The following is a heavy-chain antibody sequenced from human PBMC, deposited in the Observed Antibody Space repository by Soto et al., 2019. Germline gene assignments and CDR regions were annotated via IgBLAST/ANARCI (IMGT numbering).Heavy chain of an antibody. CDR2: IYPGDSDT. CDR3: ARLNVDTAMVTWFDP. CDR1: GYSFTIYC. J-gene: IGHJ5*02. D-gene: IGHD5-18*01. Sequence: PGESLKISCKGSGYSFTIYCIGWVLQMPWKGLEWMGIIYPGDSDTRYSPSFQGQVTISADKSISTAYLQWSSLKASDTAMYYCARLNVDTAMVTWFDPWGQGTLVTVSS. V-gene: IGHV5-51*01.